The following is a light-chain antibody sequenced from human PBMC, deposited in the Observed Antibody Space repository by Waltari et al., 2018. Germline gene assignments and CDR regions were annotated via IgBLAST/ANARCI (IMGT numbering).Light chain of an antibody. Sequence: DIVMTQSPASLAMSLGERATINCKSSCSVLCTSDNRNSLAWYQQKPGQPPKVLTYWTSTRDSGIPDRFSASGSGTDCSLTITSLQTEDVAVYYCQQYSNTPLTFGGGTRVDIK. CDR3: QQYSNTPLT. CDR2: WTS. V-gene: IGKV4-1*01. CDR1: CSVLCTSDNRNS. J-gene: IGKJ4*01.